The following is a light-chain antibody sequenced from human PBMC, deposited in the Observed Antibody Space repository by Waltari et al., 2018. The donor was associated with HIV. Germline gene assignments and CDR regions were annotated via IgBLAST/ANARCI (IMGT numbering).Light chain of an antibody. Sequence: QLVLTQSPSASASLGASVKLTCTLDSGHSRYAIAWHQHQPEKGPRFLLKVNNDGSHIKGEGIPGRFSGSSSGAERYLDISSLQSDDEAEYYCQTWDTAVRVFGGGTKVTVL. CDR3: QTWDTAVRV. CDR2: VNNDGSH. J-gene: IGLJ3*02. V-gene: IGLV4-69*02. CDR1: SGHSRYA.